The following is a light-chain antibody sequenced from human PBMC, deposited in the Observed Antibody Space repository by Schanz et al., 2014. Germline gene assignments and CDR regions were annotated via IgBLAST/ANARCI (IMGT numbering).Light chain of an antibody. CDR1: QSVSSN. J-gene: IGKJ2*01. V-gene: IGKV3-15*01. CDR2: GAS. CDR3: QQYKSSPYT. Sequence: EIVLTQSPGTLSLSPGERATLSCRASQSVSSNLAWYQQKPGQAPRLLIYGASTRATGIPARFSGSGSGTEFTLTISSLQPDDSGTYYCQQYKSSPYTFGQGTKLQSK.